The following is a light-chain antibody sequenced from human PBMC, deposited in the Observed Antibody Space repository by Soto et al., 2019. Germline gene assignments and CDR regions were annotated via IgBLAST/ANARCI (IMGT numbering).Light chain of an antibody. CDR2: WAS. CDR1: QSVLYSPNNKNY. J-gene: IGKJ1*01. V-gene: IGKV4-1*01. CDR3: QQYINAHQT. Sequence: DIVMTQSPDSLAVSLGERATINCKSSQSVLYSPNNKNYLAWYQQKTGQPPKRLVYWASTLESGVPDRFSGSVSEPDFTLTSNSLHAEDVAVYYCQQYINAHQTFGQGTKGEIK.